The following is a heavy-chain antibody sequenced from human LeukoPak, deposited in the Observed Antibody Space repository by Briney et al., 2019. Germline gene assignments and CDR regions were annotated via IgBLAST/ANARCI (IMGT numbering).Heavy chain of an antibody. CDR2: VDPEDGET. V-gene: IGHV1-69-2*01. CDR3: AGSPTVDTASDY. J-gene: IGHJ4*02. D-gene: IGHD5-18*01. CDR1: GYTFTDYY. Sequence: ASVKVSCKVSGYTFTDYYMHWVQQAPGKGLEWMGLVDPEDGETIYAEKFQGRVTITADTSTDTAYMELSSLRSEDTAVYYCAGSPTVDTASDYWGQGTLVTVSS.